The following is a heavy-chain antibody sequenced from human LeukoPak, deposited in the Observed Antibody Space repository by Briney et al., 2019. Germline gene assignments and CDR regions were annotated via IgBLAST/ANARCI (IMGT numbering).Heavy chain of an antibody. CDR3: ANHRSAFEF. J-gene: IGHJ5*01. CDR1: GLPFSTYG. V-gene: IGHV3-23*01. CDR2: ISGSATGHIT. Sequence: PGGSLRLSCAASGLPFSTYGMSWVRHSPGKGLEWVSAISGSATGHITNYADSVKGRFTISRDNDKNTLYLQMNSLRVEDTAVYYCANHRSAFEFWGHGTLVTVSS.